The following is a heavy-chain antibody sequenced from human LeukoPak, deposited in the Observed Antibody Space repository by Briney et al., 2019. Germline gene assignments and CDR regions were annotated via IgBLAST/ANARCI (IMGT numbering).Heavy chain of an antibody. CDR1: GGSISSYY. V-gene: IGHV4-59*01. J-gene: IGHJ3*02. CDR2: IYYSGST. Sequence: SQTLSLTCTVSGGSISSYYWSWIRQPPGKGLEWIGYIYYSGSTNYNPSLKSRVTISVDTSKNQFSLKLSSVTAADTAVYYCAREQWRGQRAFDIWGQGTMVTVSS. CDR3: AREQWRGQRAFDI. D-gene: IGHD6-19*01.